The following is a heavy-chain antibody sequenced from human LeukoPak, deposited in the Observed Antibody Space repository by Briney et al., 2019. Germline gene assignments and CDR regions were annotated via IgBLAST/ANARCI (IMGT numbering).Heavy chain of an antibody. J-gene: IGHJ4*02. CDR3: TGSPVISNFDY. D-gene: IGHD2-21*01. Sequence: PGGSLRLSCTASGFTFGDYAMSWVRQAPGKGLEWVGFIRSKAYGGATEYAASVKGRFTISGDDSKSIAYLQMNSLKTEDTAVYYCTGSPVISNFDYWGQGTLVTVSS. CDR1: GFTFGDYA. CDR2: IRSKAYGGAT. V-gene: IGHV3-49*04.